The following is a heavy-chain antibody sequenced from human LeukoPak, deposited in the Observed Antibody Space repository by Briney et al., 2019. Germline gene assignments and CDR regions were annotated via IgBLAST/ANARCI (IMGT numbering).Heavy chain of an antibody. CDR3: ARDGMSMVRGATHYYYGMDV. CDR1: GFTFSSYS. Sequence: GGSLRLSCAASGFTFSSYSMNWVRQAPGKGLEWVSFISSSSSYIYYADSLKGRFPISRDNAKHSLYLQMNSLTAEDTAVYYCARDGMSMVRGATHYYYGMDVWGQGTTVTVSS. D-gene: IGHD3-10*01. CDR2: ISSSSSYI. J-gene: IGHJ6*02. V-gene: IGHV3-21*01.